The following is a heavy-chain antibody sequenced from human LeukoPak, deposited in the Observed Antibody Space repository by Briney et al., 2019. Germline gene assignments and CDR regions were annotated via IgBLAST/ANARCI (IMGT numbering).Heavy chain of an antibody. V-gene: IGHV3-48*01. CDR1: GFTFSNAW. CDR2: ISSSSRTI. D-gene: IGHD1-14*01. CDR3: AKAEPASGYDY. Sequence: GGSLRLSCAASGFTFSNAWMSWVRRAPGKGLEWVSYISSSSRTIYYADSVKGRFTISRDNAKDSVYLQMNSLRAEDTAVYFCAKAEPASGYDYWGQGTLVTVSS. J-gene: IGHJ4*02.